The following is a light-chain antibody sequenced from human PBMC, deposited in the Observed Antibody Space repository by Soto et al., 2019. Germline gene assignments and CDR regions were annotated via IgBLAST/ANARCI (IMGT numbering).Light chain of an antibody. CDR2: EVT. V-gene: IGLV2-14*01. Sequence: QYALTQPASVSGSPGQSITISCTGTSGDIGGYNYVSWYQQHPGRAPKLLIYEVTNRPSGVSDRFYASKSGNTASLTISRLQAEDEADYYCSSFTSSTTLVFGGGTKLTVL. CDR1: SGDIGGYNY. CDR3: SSFTSSTTLV. J-gene: IGLJ3*02.